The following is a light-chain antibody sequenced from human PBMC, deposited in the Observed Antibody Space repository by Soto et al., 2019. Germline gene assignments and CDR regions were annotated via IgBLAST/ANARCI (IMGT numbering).Light chain of an antibody. Sequence: QSVLTQPASVSGSPGQSITISCSGTSSDIGVYNYVSWYQHHPGKAPTLLIFEVANRPSGVSNRFSGSQSANTAFLSISGLQAEDEADYYCSSYTPSATWVFGGGTKLTVL. J-gene: IGLJ3*02. V-gene: IGLV2-14*01. CDR3: SSYTPSATWV. CDR2: EVA. CDR1: SSDIGVYNY.